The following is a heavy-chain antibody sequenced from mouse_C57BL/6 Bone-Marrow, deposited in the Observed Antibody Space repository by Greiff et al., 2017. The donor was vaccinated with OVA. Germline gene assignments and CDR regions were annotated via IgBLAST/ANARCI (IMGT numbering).Heavy chain of an antibody. CDR3: ARHGRGAWFAY. V-gene: IGHV5-6*01. Sequence: EVQLKESGGDLVKPGGSLKLSCAASGFTFSSYGMSWVRQTPDKRLEWVATISSGGSYTYYPDSVKGRFTISRDNAKNTLYLQMSSLKSEDTAMYYCARHGRGAWFAYWGQGTLVTVSA. J-gene: IGHJ3*01. CDR2: ISSGGSYT. CDR1: GFTFSSYG.